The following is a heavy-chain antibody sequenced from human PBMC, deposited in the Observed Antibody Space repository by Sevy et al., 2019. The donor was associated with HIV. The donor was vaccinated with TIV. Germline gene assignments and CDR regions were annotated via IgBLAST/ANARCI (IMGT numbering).Heavy chain of an antibody. D-gene: IGHD3-10*01. CDR1: GMTFSTYN. CDR3: ARERVREFDY. J-gene: IGHJ4*02. Sequence: GGSLRLSCAVSGMTFSTYNMNWVRQAPGKGLEWISYISTDSTTKYYADSVKGRFTISRDNAKNSLYLQMNSLGDEDTAVYYCARERVREFDYWGQGTLVTVSS. CDR2: ISTDSTTK. V-gene: IGHV3-48*02.